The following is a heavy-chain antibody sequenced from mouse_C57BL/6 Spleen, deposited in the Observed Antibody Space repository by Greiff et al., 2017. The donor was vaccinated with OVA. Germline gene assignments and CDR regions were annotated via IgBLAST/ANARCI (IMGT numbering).Heavy chain of an antibody. CDR1: GYAFSSSW. Sequence: QVQLQQSGPELVKPGASVKISCKASGYAFSSSWMNWVKQRPGKGLEWIGRIYPGDGDTNYNGKFKGKATLTADKSSSTAYMQLSSLTSEDSAVYFCARGNDGPLAYWGQGTLVTVSA. CDR2: IYPGDGDT. D-gene: IGHD2-3*01. CDR3: ARGNDGPLAY. V-gene: IGHV1-82*01. J-gene: IGHJ3*01.